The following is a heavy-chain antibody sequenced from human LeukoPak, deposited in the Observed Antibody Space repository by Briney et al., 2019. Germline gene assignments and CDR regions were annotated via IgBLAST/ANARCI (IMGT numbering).Heavy chain of an antibody. D-gene: IGHD2-2*01. J-gene: IGHJ4*02. CDR3: ARWEYCSSTSCYKPFDY. Sequence: GASVKVSCKASGGTFSSYAISWVRQAPGQGLEWMGGIIPIFGTANYAQKFQGRVTITADESTSTAYMELSSLRSEDTAVYYCARWEYCSSTSCYKPFDYWGQGTQVTVSS. CDR2: IIPIFGTA. V-gene: IGHV1-69*13. CDR1: GGTFSSYA.